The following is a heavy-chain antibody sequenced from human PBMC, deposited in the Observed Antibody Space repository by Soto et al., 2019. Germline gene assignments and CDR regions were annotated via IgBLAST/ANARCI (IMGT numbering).Heavy chain of an antibody. CDR3: ARHGVLRSCDWLSEDQYYYYGMDV. CDR2: RYYSGST. J-gene: IGHJ6*02. D-gene: IGHD3-9*01. V-gene: IGHV4-39*01. Sequence: SETLSLTCTVSGGSISSRSYYWGWIRQSPGKGLEWIGSRYYSGSTYSNPSLKSRVTISVDTSKKQFSLELSSVTAADTAVYYCARHGVLRSCDWLSEDQYYYYGMDVWGQGTTVTVS. CDR1: GGSISSRSYY.